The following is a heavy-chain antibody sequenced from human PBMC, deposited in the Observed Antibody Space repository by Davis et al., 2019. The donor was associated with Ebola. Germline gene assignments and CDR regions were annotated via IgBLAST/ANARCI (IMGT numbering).Heavy chain of an antibody. J-gene: IGHJ4*02. CDR3: TRDYPSPAAF. Sequence: PGGSLRLSCVASGFFVGNNYMTWVRQAPGKGLEWISVIYSAGDTYYADSLKGRFTISRDNSKNTLYLQMNSLRVEDTAVYYCTRDYPSPAAFWGQGTLATVSS. CDR2: IYSAGDT. V-gene: IGHV3-53*01. CDR1: GFFVGNNY. D-gene: IGHD2-2*01.